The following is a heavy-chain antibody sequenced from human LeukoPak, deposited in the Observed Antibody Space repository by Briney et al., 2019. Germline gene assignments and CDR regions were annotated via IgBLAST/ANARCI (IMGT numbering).Heavy chain of an antibody. CDR2: ISPSNGGT. J-gene: IGHJ5*02. CDR3: LRHLDP. Sequence: AAVKVSCKASGYTFTGYNIHWVRQAPGQGLEWMAWISPSNGGTKYAQKFQGRVTLTRDTSISTAYMELSSLTSDDTAVYYCLRHLDPWGQGTLVTVSS. V-gene: IGHV1-2*02. CDR1: GYTFTGYN.